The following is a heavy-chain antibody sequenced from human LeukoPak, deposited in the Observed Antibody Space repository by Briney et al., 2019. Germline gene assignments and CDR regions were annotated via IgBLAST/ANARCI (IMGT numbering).Heavy chain of an antibody. CDR3: AKDPCGGDCYAHDF. Sequence: GGSLRLSCTASGFTFGDYAMSWVRQAPGKGLEWVAVISYDGSNKYYADSVKGRFTISRDNSKNTLYLQMNSLRAEDTAVYYCAKDPCGGDCYAHDFWGQGTLVTVSS. CDR2: ISYDGSNK. CDR1: GFTFGDYA. J-gene: IGHJ4*02. D-gene: IGHD2-21*02. V-gene: IGHV3-30*04.